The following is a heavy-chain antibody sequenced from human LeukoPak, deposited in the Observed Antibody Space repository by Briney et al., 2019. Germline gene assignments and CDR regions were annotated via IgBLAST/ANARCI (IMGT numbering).Heavy chain of an antibody. J-gene: IGHJ2*01. CDR3: ARGGSSSWYRLLDL. V-gene: IGHV3-74*01. D-gene: IGHD6-13*01. Sequence: GGSLILSCAASGFTFSSYWMHWVRQAPGKGLVWVSRINSDGSSTSYADSVKGRFTISRDNAKNTLYLQMNSLRAEDTAVYYCARGGSSSWYRLLDLWGRGTLVTVSS. CDR2: INSDGSST. CDR1: GFTFSSYW.